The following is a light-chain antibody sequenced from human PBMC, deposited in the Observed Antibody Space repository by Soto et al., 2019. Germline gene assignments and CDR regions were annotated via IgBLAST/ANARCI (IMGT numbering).Light chain of an antibody. CDR1: HSISSC. J-gene: IGKJ4*01. CDR3: QQYKSYSLT. Sequence: DIQMTQAPSTLSASVGDTATITCPATHSISSCLAWYQQKPGKAPKLLIYKTSSLESGVPSRFSGSGSGTEFTLTISSLQPDDFAPYYCQQYKSYSLTFGGGTKVEIK. V-gene: IGKV1-5*03. CDR2: KTS.